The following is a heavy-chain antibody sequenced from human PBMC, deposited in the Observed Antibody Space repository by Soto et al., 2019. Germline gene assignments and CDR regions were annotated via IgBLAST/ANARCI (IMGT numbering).Heavy chain of an antibody. D-gene: IGHD2-2*01. J-gene: IGHJ4*02. V-gene: IGHV2-5*02. CDR3: AHRPRCYAYSVDY. CDR2: IFWDDDK. Sequence: QITLKESGPTLVKPTQTLTLTCTFSGFSLSTRGVGVAWIRQPPGKALEWLARIFWDDDKWYSPSLMSRITITEGTFNNMVLLRVTNRDPLATVTYYCAHRPRCYAYSVDYWGQGTLVTVSS. CDR1: GFSLSTRGVG.